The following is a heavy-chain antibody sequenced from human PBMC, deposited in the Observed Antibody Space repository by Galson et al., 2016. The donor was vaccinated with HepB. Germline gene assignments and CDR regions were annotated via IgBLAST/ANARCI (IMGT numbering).Heavy chain of an antibody. CDR1: GGSISGSSRY. Sequence: SETLSPTCMVSGGSISGSSRYWGWIRQPPGKGLEWIGTIYDRGMTYASVSLKSRVTISVDTSKNLFALRLNSVTAADTAVYYCARQPEVAVDNAFDLWGQGTMVTVSS. CDR3: ARQPEVAVDNAFDL. J-gene: IGHJ3*01. V-gene: IGHV4-39*01. CDR2: IYDRGMT. D-gene: IGHD5-24*01.